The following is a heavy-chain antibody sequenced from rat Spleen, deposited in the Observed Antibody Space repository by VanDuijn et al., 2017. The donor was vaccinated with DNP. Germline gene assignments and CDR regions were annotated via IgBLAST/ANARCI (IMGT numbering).Heavy chain of an antibody. J-gene: IGHJ2*01. CDR3: ARHKLGPYYVDY. CDR1: GFTFSSYW. CDR2: IKTYGSST. D-gene: IGHD1-9*01. V-gene: IGHV5-58*01. Sequence: EVQLVETGGGLVQPGRSLKLSCVASGFTFSSYWMYWIRQAPGKGLEWVASIKTYGSSTYYTDSVKGRFTISRDNAENTLYLQRDSLRSEDTATYCCARHKLGPYYVDYWGQGVMVTVSS.